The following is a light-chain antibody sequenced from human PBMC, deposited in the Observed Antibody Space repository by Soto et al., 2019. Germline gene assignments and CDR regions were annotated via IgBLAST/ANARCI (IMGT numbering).Light chain of an antibody. Sequence: QSALTQPASVSGSPGQSITISCSGTSSDVGGYNYVSWYQQHPGKAPKLMIYDVSSRPSGVSSRFSGSKSGNTASLTISGLQAEDEADYYCSSYTRSSTLVFGGGTQLTVL. V-gene: IGLV2-14*01. CDR3: SSYTRSSTLV. J-gene: IGLJ2*01. CDR2: DVS. CDR1: SSDVGGYNY.